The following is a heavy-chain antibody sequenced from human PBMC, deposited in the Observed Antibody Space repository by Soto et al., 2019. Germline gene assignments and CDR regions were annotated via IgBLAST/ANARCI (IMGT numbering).Heavy chain of an antibody. CDR1: GFTFTSSA. V-gene: IGHV1-58*01. J-gene: IGHJ6*02. D-gene: IGHD3-3*01. Sequence: SVKVSCKASGFTFTSSAVQWVRQARGQRLEWIGWIVVGSGNTNYAQKFQERVTITRDMSTSTAYMELSSLRSEDTAVYYCAADFYFCPLYNAPRGGGMDVWGQGTTVTVSS. CDR2: IVVGSGNT. CDR3: AADFYFCPLYNAPRGGGMDV.